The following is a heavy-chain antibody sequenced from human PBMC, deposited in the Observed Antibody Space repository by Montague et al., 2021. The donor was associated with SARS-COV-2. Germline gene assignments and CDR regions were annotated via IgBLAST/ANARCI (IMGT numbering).Heavy chain of an antibody. V-gene: IGHV4-34*01. Sequence: SETLSLTCAVYGGSFSGYYWSWIRQPPGKGLEWIGDINHSGSTNYNPSLKSRVTISVDTSKNQFSLKLSSVTAADTAVYYCARGYDYVWWSYRYLHWFDPWGQGTLVTVSS. CDR2: INHSGST. J-gene: IGHJ5*02. CDR1: GGSFSGYY. D-gene: IGHD3-16*02. CDR3: ARGYDYVWWSYRYLHWFDP.